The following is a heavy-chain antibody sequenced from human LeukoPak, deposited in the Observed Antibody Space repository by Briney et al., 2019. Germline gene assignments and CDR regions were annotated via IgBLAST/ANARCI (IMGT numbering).Heavy chain of an antibody. D-gene: IGHD6-19*01. Sequence: RPSETLTLTCTASGLTFSSYYWSWIRQAPGKGLEWVGSIYCSGRIYYNPALMRRVIIFIKTYKNQLSLKLSTIPTADNAVYYCARQVAGSYGDYLEYWGQATMVTVSS. CDR3: ARQVAGSYGDYLEY. V-gene: IGHV4-59*05. CDR2: IYCSGRI. J-gene: IGHJ4*02. CDR1: GLTFSSYY.